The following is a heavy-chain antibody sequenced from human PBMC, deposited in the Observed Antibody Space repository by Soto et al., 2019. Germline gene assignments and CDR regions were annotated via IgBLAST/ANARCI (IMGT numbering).Heavy chain of an antibody. J-gene: IGHJ5*02. CDR3: ASYHGNNWFDP. CDR1: GGSVSSGSYY. Sequence: SETLSLTCTVSGGSVSSGSYYWSWIRQPPGKGLEWIGYIYYSGSTNYNPSLKSRVTISVDTSKNQFSLKLSSVTAADTAVYYCASYHGNNWFDPWGQGTLVTVSS. D-gene: IGHD1-1*01. V-gene: IGHV4-61*01. CDR2: IYYSGST.